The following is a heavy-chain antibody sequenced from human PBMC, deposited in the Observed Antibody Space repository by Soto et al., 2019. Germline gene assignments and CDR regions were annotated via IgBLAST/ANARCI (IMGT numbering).Heavy chain of an antibody. CDR3: ATARGYCTGARCSLFYVYGLDV. CDR1: GDSITSGTYY. V-gene: IGHV4-30-4*01. CDR2: VFHSGTT. J-gene: IGHJ6*02. D-gene: IGHD2-8*02. Sequence: SETLSLTCTVSGDSITSGTYYWSWIRQPPGKGLEWVGFVFHSGTTFYNPSLKSRVLMSADTSKNQFSLNVRSLTAADTAVYYCATARGYCTGARCSLFYVYGLDVWGQGTTVTVSS.